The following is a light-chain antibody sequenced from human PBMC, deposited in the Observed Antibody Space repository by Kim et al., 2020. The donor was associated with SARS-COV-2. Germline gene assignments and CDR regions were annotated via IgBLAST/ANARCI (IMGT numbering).Light chain of an antibody. V-gene: IGKV3-20*01. CDR3: QQYGSSAVT. CDR1: QSVSSSY. Sequence: WSPRERATLSCRASQSVSSSYLAWYQQKPGQAPRLLIYGASSRATGIPDRFSGSGSGTDFTLTISRLEPEDFAVYYCQQYGSSAVTFGQGTKLEIK. CDR2: GAS. J-gene: IGKJ2*01.